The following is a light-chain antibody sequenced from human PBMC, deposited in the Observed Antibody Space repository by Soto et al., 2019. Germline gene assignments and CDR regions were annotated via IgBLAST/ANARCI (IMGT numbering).Light chain of an antibody. CDR1: KLGDKY. J-gene: IGLJ2*01. V-gene: IGLV3-1*01. CDR2: QDR. CDR3: QAWDSKTVV. Sequence: SYELTQPPSVSVSPGQTASITCSGDKLGDKYASWYQQKPGQSPVVVIYQDRKRPSGIPERFSGFNSGNTATLTISGTQAMDEADYYCQAWDSKTVVFGGGTKLTVL.